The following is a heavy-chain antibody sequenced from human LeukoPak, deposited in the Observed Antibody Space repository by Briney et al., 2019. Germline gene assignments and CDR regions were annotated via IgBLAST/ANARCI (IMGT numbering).Heavy chain of an antibody. CDR2: IHYSGST. CDR1: GGSISSHF. Sequence: SETLSLTCTVPGGSISSHFWSWIRQPPGKGLEWIGYIHYSGSTNYNPSLKCRVTISVGTSKNQFSLRLSSVTAADTAVYYCARDGYSGSSLFDYWGQGTLVTVSS. D-gene: IGHD1-26*01. CDR3: ARDGYSGSSLFDY. V-gene: IGHV4-59*11. J-gene: IGHJ4*02.